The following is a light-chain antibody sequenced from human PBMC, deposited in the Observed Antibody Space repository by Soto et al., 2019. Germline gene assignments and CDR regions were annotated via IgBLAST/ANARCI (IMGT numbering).Light chain of an antibody. J-gene: IGLJ1*01. Sequence: QSVLTQPASVSGSPGQSITISCTGTSSDVGGYNFVSWYQHHPGKAPELIIYDVTNRPSGISNRFSGSKSGNTASLTISGLQAEDEADYYCTSYTSSITYVFGTGTKVTVL. CDR2: DVT. CDR3: TSYTSSITYV. V-gene: IGLV2-14*03. CDR1: SSDVGGYNF.